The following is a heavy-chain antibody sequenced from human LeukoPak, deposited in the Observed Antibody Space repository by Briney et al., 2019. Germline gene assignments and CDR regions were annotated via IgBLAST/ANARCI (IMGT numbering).Heavy chain of an antibody. CDR2: INQDGSAK. CDR3: ARDPGFSSFDY. J-gene: IGHJ4*02. D-gene: IGHD3-3*02. V-gene: IGHV3-7*01. CDR1: TFPFSTYW. Sequence: GGSLRLSCAASTFPFSTYWMTWVRQAPGKGPEFVANINQDGSAKNYVDSVKGRFTNSRDNAKDSLYLQMNSLRADDTAVYYCARDPGFSSFDYWGQGTLVTVSS.